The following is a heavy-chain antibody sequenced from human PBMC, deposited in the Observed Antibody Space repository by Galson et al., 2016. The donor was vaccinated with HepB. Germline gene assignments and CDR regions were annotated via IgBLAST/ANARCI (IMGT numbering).Heavy chain of an antibody. V-gene: IGHV3-13*01. Sequence: SLRLSCAASGFTFRTYDMHWVRQTKTKGLEWVSAIGTAGDTYYPDSVKGRFTISRENAKNSLYLQMNSLRAGDTAVYYCARGPYRRSSFYYGMDVWGQGTTVTFSS. CDR1: GFTFRTYD. CDR2: IGTAGDT. J-gene: IGHJ6*02. D-gene: IGHD3-10*01. CDR3: ARGPYRRSSFYYGMDV.